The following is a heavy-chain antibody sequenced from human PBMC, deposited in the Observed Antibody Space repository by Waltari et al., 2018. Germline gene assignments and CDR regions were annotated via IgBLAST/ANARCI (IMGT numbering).Heavy chain of an antibody. D-gene: IGHD2-21*01. J-gene: IGHJ3*02. CDR3: AKDRVVNTDAFDI. V-gene: IGHV3-23*01. CDR2: IGGSGGTT. Sequence: APGKGLEWVAVIGGSGGTTYYAVSVKGRFTISRDNSKNTLYLQMNSLRAKDTTVYYCAKDRVVNTDAFDIWGQGTIVTVSS.